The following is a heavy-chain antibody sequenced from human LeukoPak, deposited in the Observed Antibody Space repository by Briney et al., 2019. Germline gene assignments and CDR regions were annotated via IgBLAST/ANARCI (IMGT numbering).Heavy chain of an antibody. CDR2: FYYSRNT. V-gene: IGHV4-39*01. CDR3: ARHPHYYYDNSAR. J-gene: IGHJ4*02. D-gene: IGHD3-22*01. Sequence: SETLSLTCTVSGDSISSSDNYWGWIRQPPGKGLEWIGSFYYSRNTYYNPSLKSRVTISVDTSKNQSSLTLTSVSAADTAVYYCARHPHYYYDNSARWGQGTLVTVSS. CDR1: GDSISSSDNY.